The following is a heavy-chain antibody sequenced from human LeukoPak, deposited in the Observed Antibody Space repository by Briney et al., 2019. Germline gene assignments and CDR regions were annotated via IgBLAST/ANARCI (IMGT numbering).Heavy chain of an antibody. Sequence: SETLSLTCTVSGGSISSGTHYWGWIRQPPGQGLEWIASIYYSGSTSYNPSLKSLVTISVDTSKNQFSLKLSSVTAADTAVYYCARHSDRGELLRAFDIWGQGTMVTVSS. CDR3: ARHSDRGELLRAFDI. J-gene: IGHJ3*02. V-gene: IGHV4-39*01. D-gene: IGHD2-15*01. CDR1: GGSISSGTHY. CDR2: IYYSGST.